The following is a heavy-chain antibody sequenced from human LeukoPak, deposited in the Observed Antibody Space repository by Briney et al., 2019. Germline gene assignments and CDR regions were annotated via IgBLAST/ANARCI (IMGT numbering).Heavy chain of an antibody. D-gene: IGHD3-9*01. CDR3: ARDPGQYYDILTGYYTPYYFDY. CDR1: GGSISSSSYY. CDR2: IYYSGST. V-gene: IGHV4-39*07. J-gene: IGHJ4*02. Sequence: PSETLSLTCTVSGGSISSSSYYWGWIRQPPGKGLEWIGSIYYSGSTYYNPSLKSRVAISVDTSKNQFSLKLSSATAADTAVYYCARDPGQYYDILTGYYTPYYFDYWGQGTLVTVSS.